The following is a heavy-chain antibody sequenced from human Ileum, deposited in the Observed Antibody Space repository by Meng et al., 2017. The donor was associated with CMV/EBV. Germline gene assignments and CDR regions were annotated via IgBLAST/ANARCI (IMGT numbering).Heavy chain of an antibody. CDR3: ARGIREQLVREAWFDP. CDR2: INPSGGTS. Sequence: SGDTFNTYYMHWVRQTPGQGLEWMGTINPSGGTSSFAQKFRDRAIMTRDTSTSTVYMELNGLRSEDTAVYYCARGIREQLVREAWFDPWGQGTLVTVSS. CDR1: GDTFNTYY. J-gene: IGHJ5*02. V-gene: IGHV1-46*02. D-gene: IGHD6-13*01.